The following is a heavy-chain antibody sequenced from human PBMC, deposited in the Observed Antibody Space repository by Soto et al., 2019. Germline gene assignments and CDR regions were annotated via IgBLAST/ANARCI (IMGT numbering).Heavy chain of an antibody. D-gene: IGHD2-15*01. J-gene: IGHJ5*02. Sequence: PSETLSLTCTVSGGSISSYYWSWIRQPPGKGLEWIGYIYYSGSTNYNPSLKSRVTISVDTSKNQFSLKLSSVTAADTAVYYCARDLRYCSGGSCPDNWFDPWGQGTLVTVSS. V-gene: IGHV4-59*01. CDR1: GGSISSYY. CDR3: ARDLRYCSGGSCPDNWFDP. CDR2: IYYSGST.